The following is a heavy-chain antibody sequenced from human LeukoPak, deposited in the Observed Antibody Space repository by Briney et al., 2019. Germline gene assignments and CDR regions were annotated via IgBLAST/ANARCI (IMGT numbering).Heavy chain of an antibody. V-gene: IGHV3-48*01. J-gene: IGHJ6*03. CDR1: GFTFSSHN. CDR3: ARALSYCSSTSCSLYYYYYYMDA. Sequence: PGGSLRLSCAASGFTFSSHNMNWVRQAPGKGLEWVSYISSSSTTIYQADSVRGRFTISRDNAKNSLCLQMNSLRAEDTAVYYCARALSYCSSTSCSLYYYYYYMDAWGKGTTVTVSS. D-gene: IGHD2-2*01. CDR2: ISSSSTTI.